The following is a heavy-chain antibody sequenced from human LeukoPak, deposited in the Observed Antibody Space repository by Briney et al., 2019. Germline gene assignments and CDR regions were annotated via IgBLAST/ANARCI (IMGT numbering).Heavy chain of an antibody. V-gene: IGHV3-15*01. D-gene: IGHD2-15*01. Sequence: GGSLRLSCAASGFTFSSCWMSWVRQAPGKGLEWVGRIKSKTDGGTTDYAAPVKGRFTISRDDSKNTLYLQMNSLKTQVTAVYYCTTALSIYCSGGSCYPSFDYWGQGTLVTVSS. CDR2: IKSKTDGGTT. CDR1: GFTFSSCW. J-gene: IGHJ4*02. CDR3: TTALSIYCSGGSCYPSFDY.